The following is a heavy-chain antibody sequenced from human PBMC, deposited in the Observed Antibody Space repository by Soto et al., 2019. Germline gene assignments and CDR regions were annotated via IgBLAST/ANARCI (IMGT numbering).Heavy chain of an antibody. V-gene: IGHV3-30*04. Sequence: QVQLVESGGGVVQPGRSLRLSCATSGFTFSTFSMHWVRQAPGKGLEWVAHISYDGSEKDYADSVKGRFTISRDNSDNTLFLQMNSLTSEDTGVYYCARGPESGDCWGQGTLVTVPS. J-gene: IGHJ4*02. CDR1: GFTFSTFS. CDR2: ISYDGSEK. CDR3: ARGPESGDC. D-gene: IGHD1-26*01.